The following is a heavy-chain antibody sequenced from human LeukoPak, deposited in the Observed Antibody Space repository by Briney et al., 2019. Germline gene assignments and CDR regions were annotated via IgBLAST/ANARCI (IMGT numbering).Heavy chain of an antibody. Sequence: GRSLRLSCAASGFTFNNYGMHWVRQAPGKGLEWMALIWYDGSNKYYADSVKGRFTISRDNSKNTLYQQMNSLRAEDTAVYYCSREYFDWSRNYYYGMDVWGQGTTVTVSS. J-gene: IGHJ6*02. V-gene: IGHV3-33*01. CDR3: SREYFDWSRNYYYGMDV. CDR2: IWYDGSNK. D-gene: IGHD3-9*01. CDR1: GFTFNNYG.